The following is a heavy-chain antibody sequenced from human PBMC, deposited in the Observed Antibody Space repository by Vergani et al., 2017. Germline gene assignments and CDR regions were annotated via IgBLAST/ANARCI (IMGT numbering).Heavy chain of an antibody. J-gene: IGHJ6*02. CDR1: GFTFSSYW. V-gene: IGHV3-7*01. D-gene: IGHD3-22*01. CDR2: IKQDGSEK. Sequence: EVQLVESGGGLVQPGGSLRLSCAASGFTFSSYWMSWVRQAPGKGLEWVANIKQDGSEKYYVDSVKGRFTISRDNSKNTLYLQMNSLRAEDTAVYYCARTPYDSSGYYYGRGNYYYYGMDVWGQGTTVTVSS. CDR3: ARTPYDSSGYYYGRGNYYYYGMDV.